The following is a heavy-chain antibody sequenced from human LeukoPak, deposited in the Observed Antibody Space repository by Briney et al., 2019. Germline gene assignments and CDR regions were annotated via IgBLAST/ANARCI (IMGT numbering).Heavy chain of an antibody. J-gene: IGHJ6*02. V-gene: IGHV3-74*01. CDR3: ARGEITYYYDSSGYYRNVYYYGMDV. D-gene: IGHD3-22*01. CDR1: GFTFSSYW. Sequence: GGSLRLSCAASGFTFSSYWMHWVRQAPGKGLVWVSRINSDWSSTSYADSVERRITISRDNAKNTLYQQINRLSAEHAAVYYCARGEITYYYDSSGYYRNVYYYGMDVWGQGTTVTVSS. CDR2: INSDWSST.